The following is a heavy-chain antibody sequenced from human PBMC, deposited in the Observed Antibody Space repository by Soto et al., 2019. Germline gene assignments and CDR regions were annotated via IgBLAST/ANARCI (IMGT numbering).Heavy chain of an antibody. V-gene: IGHV3-7*01. Sequence: EVQLVESGGGLVQPGGSLRLSCAASGFTLRNYWMYWARQAPGKGLEWVANIKQDGSAINYVDSVKGRFPISRDNAKNSLSLQMCSLRVEDTAVYYCARGTTGGGYWGQGTLFTGSS. CDR1: GFTLRNYW. CDR2: IKQDGSAI. J-gene: IGHJ4*02. D-gene: IGHD4-17*01. CDR3: ARGTTGGGY.